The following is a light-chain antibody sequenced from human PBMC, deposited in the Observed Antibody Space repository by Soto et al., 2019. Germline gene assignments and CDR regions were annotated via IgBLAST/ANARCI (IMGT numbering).Light chain of an antibody. CDR3: QSYDSSLSGYV. Sequence: QSVLTQPPSESGPPGQSVTISCTWISANIGAAYNVDWYQQLPGTAPKLLIYGNNNRPSGVPARFSGSKSGTSASLAIAGLQAEDERDYYCQSYDSSLSGYVFGTGTKVTVL. CDR1: SANIGAAYN. V-gene: IGLV1-40*01. CDR2: GNN. J-gene: IGLJ1*01.